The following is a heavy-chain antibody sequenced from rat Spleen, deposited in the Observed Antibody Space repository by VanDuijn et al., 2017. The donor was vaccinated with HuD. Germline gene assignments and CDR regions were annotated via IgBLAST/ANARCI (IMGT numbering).Heavy chain of an antibody. Sequence: EVQLVETGGGLVQPGTSLKLSCVASGFTFSNYWMYWIRQAPGTGLEWISSITTYGGSTYYLDSVKGRFTISRDNAENTVDLQMNSLRSEDTATYYCAKDKDGGFVMDAWGQGASVTVSS. CDR3: AKDKDGGFVMDA. D-gene: IGHD1-11*01. CDR1: GFTFSNYW. CDR2: ITTYGGST. J-gene: IGHJ4*01. V-gene: IGHV5-58*01.